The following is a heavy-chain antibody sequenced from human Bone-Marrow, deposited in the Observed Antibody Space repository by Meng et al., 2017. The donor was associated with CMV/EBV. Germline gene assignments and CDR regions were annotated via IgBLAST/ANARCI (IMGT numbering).Heavy chain of an antibody. V-gene: IGHV4-59*01. D-gene: IGHD3-3*01. J-gene: IGHJ4*02. CDR3: ARSVPRQGITIFGVVPGHFDY. CDR2: IYYSGST. CDR1: SYY. Sequence: SYYWSWIRQPPGKGLEWIGYIYYSGSTNYTPSLKSRVTISVDTSKNQFSLKLSSVTAADTAVYYCARSVPRQGITIFGVVPGHFDYWGQGTLVTVSS.